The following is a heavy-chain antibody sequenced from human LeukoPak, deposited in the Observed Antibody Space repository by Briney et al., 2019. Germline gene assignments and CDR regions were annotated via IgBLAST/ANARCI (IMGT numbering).Heavy chain of an antibody. D-gene: IGHD2-2*01. CDR3: AKDPEGIVVVPAAIDF. J-gene: IGHJ4*02. CDR2: IRYVGSNK. CDR1: GFTFSSYG. Sequence: GGSLRLSCAASGFTFSSYGMHWVRQAPGKGLEWVAFIRYVGSNKYYADSVKGRFTISRDNSKNTLYLQMNSLRAEDTAVYHCAKDPEGIVVVPAAIDFWGQGTLVTVSS. V-gene: IGHV3-30*02.